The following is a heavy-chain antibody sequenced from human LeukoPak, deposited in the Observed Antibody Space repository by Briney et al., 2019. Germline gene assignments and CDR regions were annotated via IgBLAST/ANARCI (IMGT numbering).Heavy chain of an antibody. CDR2: IIPIFGTA. J-gene: IGHJ5*02. CDR3: ARDGLIAAAGTGIDP. V-gene: IGHV1-69*05. D-gene: IGHD6-13*01. CDR1: GGTFSSYA. Sequence: SVKVSCKASGGTFSSYAISWVRQAPGQGLEWMGGIIPIFGTANYAQKFQGRVTMTRDMSTSIVYMELSSLRSEDTAVYYCARDGLIAAAGTGIDPWGQGTLVTVSS.